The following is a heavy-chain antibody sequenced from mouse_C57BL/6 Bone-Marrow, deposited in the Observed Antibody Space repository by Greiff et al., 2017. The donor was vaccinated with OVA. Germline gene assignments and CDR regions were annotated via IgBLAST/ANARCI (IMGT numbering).Heavy chain of an antibody. Sequence: EVQVVESGGGLVQPGDSLSLSCAASGFTFTNYYMSWVRQPPGKALEWLAFIRNKPNGSTTEYSVSVKGRFTISRDNSQSSLYLQMHALRAEDSATYYCARYKGRVAVDYFDYWGQGTALTVSS. CDR1: GFTFTNYY. CDR3: ARYKGRVAVDYFDY. J-gene: IGHJ2*01. CDR2: IRNKPNGSTT. D-gene: IGHD1-1*01. V-gene: IGHV7-3*01.